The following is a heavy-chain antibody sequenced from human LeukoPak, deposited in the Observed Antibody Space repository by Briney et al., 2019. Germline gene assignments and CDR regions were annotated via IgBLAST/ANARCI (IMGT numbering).Heavy chain of an antibody. CDR2: IYSGGST. D-gene: IGHD6-13*01. J-gene: IGHJ4*02. CDR3: ARDGHSSDY. Sequence: GGSLRLSCAASGFNVSSNYMSWVRQAPGKGLEWVSVIYSGGSTYYADSVKGRFTISRDNSKNTLYLQMNSLRAEDTAVYYCARDGHSSDYWGQGTLVTVSS. CDR1: GFNVSSNY. V-gene: IGHV3-66*01.